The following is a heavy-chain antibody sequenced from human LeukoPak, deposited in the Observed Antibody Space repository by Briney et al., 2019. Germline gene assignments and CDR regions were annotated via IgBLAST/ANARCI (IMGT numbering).Heavy chain of an antibody. Sequence: ASVKVSCKASGYTLTSFDMNWVRQATGQGLEWMGWMNPNSANTGYAQKFQGRVTMTRNTSISTAYMEVSSLRSEDTAVYYCARGRRYCSSTSCYLKDWGQGTLVTVSS. J-gene: IGHJ4*02. CDR1: GYTLTSFD. CDR2: MNPNSANT. CDR3: ARGRRYCSSTSCYLKD. D-gene: IGHD2-2*01. V-gene: IGHV1-8*01.